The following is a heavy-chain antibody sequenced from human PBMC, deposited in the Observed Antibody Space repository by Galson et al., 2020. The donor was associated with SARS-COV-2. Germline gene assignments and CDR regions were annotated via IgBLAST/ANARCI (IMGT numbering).Heavy chain of an antibody. Sequence: SETLSLTCTVAAGSISDYSWSWVRQPAGKGLEGVGHIYTSGNTKYNPSLKSRVSMSADTSKNQFYLKLRSVTAADTAVYFCARENWESFWYFDLWGRGTLVAVSS. CDR3: ARENWESFWYFDL. J-gene: IGHJ2*01. CDR2: IYTSGNT. D-gene: IGHD7-27*01. V-gene: IGHV4-4*07. CDR1: AGSISDYS.